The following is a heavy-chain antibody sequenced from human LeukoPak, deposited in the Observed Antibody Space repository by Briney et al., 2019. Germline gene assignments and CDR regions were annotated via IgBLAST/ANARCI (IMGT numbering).Heavy chain of an antibody. CDR1: GYTFTGYY. D-gene: IGHD3-3*01. J-gene: IGHJ4*02. V-gene: IGHV1-2*02. Sequence: EASVKVSCKASGYTFTGYYMHWVRQAPGQGLEWMGWINPNSGGTNYARKFQGRVTMTRDTSISTAYMELSRLRSDDTAVYYCARGDYDFWSGYPFDYWGQGTLVTVSS. CDR3: ARGDYDFWSGYPFDY. CDR2: INPNSGGT.